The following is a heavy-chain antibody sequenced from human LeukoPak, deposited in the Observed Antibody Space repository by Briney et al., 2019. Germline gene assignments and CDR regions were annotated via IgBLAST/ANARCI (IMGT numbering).Heavy chain of an antibody. J-gene: IGHJ6*03. CDR3: ARGPIAAAATYYYYMDV. CDR1: GGTFSSYA. V-gene: IGHV1-69*05. D-gene: IGHD6-13*01. CDR2: IIPIFGTA. Sequence: SVKVSCKASGGTFSSYAISWVRQAPGQGLEWMGGIIPIFGTANYAQKFQGRVTITTDESTSTAYMELSSLRSEDTAVYYCARGPIAAAATYYYYMDVWGKGTTVTVSS.